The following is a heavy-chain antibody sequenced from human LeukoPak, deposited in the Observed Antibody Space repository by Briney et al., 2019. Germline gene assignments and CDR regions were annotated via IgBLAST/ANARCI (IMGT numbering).Heavy chain of an antibody. J-gene: IGHJ4*02. Sequence: GGSLRLSCAVSGFSFSSYCMHWVRQAPGKGLEWMAFIRSDGRNKYYADSVKGRFTVSRDSSKNTLFLQMNRLRPEDAAVYYCAKAPVTTCRGAFCYPFDYWGLGTLVTVSS. V-gene: IGHV3-30*02. CDR2: IRSDGRNK. CDR1: GFSFSSYC. D-gene: IGHD2-15*01. CDR3: AKAPVTTCRGAFCYPFDY.